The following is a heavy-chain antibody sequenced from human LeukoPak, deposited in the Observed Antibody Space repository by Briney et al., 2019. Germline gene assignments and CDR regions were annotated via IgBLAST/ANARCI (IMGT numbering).Heavy chain of an antibody. V-gene: IGHV3-30*02. CDR3: AKDRCSNGIGCYYYYMDV. J-gene: IGHJ6*03. CDR2: IQYDGSNE. D-gene: IGHD2-8*01. CDR1: GFTFSSYS. Sequence: GGPLRLSCAASGFTFSSYSMNWVRQAPGKGLEWVAYIQYDGSNEQYADSVKGRFSISRDSSKNILYLQMNSLRAEDTTIYYCAKDRCSNGIGCYYYYMDVWGKGTTVTISS.